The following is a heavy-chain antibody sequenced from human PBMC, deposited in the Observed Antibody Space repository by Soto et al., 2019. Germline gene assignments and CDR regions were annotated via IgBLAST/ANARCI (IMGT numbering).Heavy chain of an antibody. CDR2: IYYSGST. CDR1: GGSISSYY. J-gene: IGHJ4*02. D-gene: IGHD2-8*01. CDR3: ARVYAYYFDF. Sequence: ASETLSLTCPVSGGSISSYYWSWIRQPPGKGLEWIGYIYYSGSTNYNPSLKSRVTISADTSKNQFSLKLSSVTAADTAVYYCARVYAYYFDFWGQGTLVTVSS. V-gene: IGHV4-59*01.